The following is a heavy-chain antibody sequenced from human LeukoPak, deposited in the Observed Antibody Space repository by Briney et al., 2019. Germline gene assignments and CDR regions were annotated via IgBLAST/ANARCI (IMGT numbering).Heavy chain of an antibody. CDR3: AGDPYYYDSSGLFSPGRYYYYGMDV. Sequence: ASVKVSCKASGYTFTSYGISWVRQAPGQGLEWMGWISAYNGNTNYAQKLQGRVTMTTDTSTSTAYMELRSLRSDDTAVYYCAGDPYYYDSSGLFSPGRYYYYGMDVWGQGTTVTVSS. D-gene: IGHD3-22*01. CDR2: ISAYNGNT. CDR1: GYTFTSYG. J-gene: IGHJ6*02. V-gene: IGHV1-18*01.